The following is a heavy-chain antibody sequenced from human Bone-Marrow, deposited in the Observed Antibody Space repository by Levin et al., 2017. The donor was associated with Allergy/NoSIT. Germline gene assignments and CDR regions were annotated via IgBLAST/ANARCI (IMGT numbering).Heavy chain of an antibody. V-gene: IGHV3-7*03. Sequence: LSLTCAASGFTFRSYWMSWVRPAPGKGLEWVANIKRDGSDYYYVDSVKGRFTISRDNAKNSLYLQMNSLRAEDTAVYYCARDCTGGTCNAYYYYMDVWGKGTTVTVSS. CDR2: IKRDGSDY. CDR1: GFTFRSYW. D-gene: IGHD2-8*02. J-gene: IGHJ6*03. CDR3: ARDCTGGTCNAYYYYMDV.